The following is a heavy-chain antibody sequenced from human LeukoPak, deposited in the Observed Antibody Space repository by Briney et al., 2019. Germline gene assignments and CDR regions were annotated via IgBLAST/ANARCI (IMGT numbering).Heavy chain of an antibody. J-gene: IGHJ4*02. V-gene: IGHV3-30*18. CDR2: ISYDGSNK. CDR1: GFTFSSYG. CDR3: AKVSGVLRYFDWLSTPPYYFDY. D-gene: IGHD3-9*01. Sequence: GGSLRLSCAASGFTFSSYGMHWVRQAPVKGLEWVAVISYDGSNKYYADSVKGRFTISRDNSKSSLYLQMNSLRAEDTAVYYCAKVSGVLRYFDWLSTPPYYFDYWGQGTLVTVSS.